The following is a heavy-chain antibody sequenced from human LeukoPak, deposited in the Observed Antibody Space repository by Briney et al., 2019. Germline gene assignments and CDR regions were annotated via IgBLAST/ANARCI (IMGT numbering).Heavy chain of an antibody. CDR2: INPSGGRT. J-gene: IGHJ1*01. V-gene: IGHV1-46*04. CDR3: ARDLQAVRSRRPPPIFQH. D-gene: IGHD3-22*01. CDR1: GYTFTGYY. Sequence: GASVKVSCKASGYTFTGYYMHWVRQAPGQGLEWMGIINPSGGRTSYAQKLQGRVTMTRDTSTSTVYMELSSLRSEDTAVYYCARDLQAVRSRRPPPIFQHWGQGTLVTVSS.